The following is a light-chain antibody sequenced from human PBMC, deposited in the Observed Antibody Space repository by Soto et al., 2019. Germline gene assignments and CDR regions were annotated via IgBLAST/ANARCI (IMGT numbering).Light chain of an antibody. CDR1: RDSIASNY. CDR3: QSYDGSIGV. Sequence: NFMLTQPQSVSESPGKTVTISCTRSRDSIASNYVQWYRQRPGSVPTTVIYENDHRHPGVPDRFSGSIDIAHNSASLTISALTTEDAADYYCQSYDGSIGVFGGGTNSPS. CDR2: END. V-gene: IGLV6-57*04. J-gene: IGLJ2*01.